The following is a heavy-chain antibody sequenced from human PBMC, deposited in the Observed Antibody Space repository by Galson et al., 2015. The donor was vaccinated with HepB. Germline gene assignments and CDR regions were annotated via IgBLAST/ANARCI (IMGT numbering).Heavy chain of an antibody. CDR2: IIPIFGTA. V-gene: IGHV1-69*01. J-gene: IGHJ4*02. CDR1: GGTFSRYA. D-gene: IGHD5-18*01. Sequence: SVKVSCKASGGTFSRYAISWVRQSPGQGLEWMGGIIPIFGTANYAQKFQGRVPITSDESTRTADMELSSLRSEDTAVYYCARDRGYSAYRVIDYWGQGTLVTVSS. CDR3: ARDRGYSAYRVIDY.